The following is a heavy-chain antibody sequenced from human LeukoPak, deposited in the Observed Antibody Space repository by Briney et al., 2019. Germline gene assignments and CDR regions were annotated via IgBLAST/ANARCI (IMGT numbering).Heavy chain of an antibody. Sequence: TGGSLRLSCAASGFTFSSYSMNWVRQAPGKGLEWVSSISSSSSYIYYADSVKGRFTISRDNAKNSLYLQMNSLRAKDTAVYYCARGYVVVAAVFDYWGQGTLVTVSS. CDR2: ISSSSSYI. D-gene: IGHD2-15*01. CDR1: GFTFSSYS. J-gene: IGHJ4*02. CDR3: ARGYVVVAAVFDY. V-gene: IGHV3-21*01.